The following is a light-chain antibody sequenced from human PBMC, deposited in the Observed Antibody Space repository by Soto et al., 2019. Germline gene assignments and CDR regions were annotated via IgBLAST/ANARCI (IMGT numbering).Light chain of an antibody. CDR3: QQRSTYPVT. J-gene: IGKJ5*01. V-gene: IGKV1-9*01. CDR2: EAS. Sequence: DIQLTQSPSLLSTSIGDRVTITCRASQGMSSYLAWYQQKPGKAPKLLIYEASTLQSGVPSRFSGSGSGTEFTLTISSLQPEDFATYNCQQRSTYPVTFGQGTRLEI. CDR1: QGMSSY.